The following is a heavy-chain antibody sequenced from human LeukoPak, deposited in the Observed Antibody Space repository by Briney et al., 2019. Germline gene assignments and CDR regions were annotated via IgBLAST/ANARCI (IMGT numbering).Heavy chain of an antibody. Sequence: GGSLRLSCAASGFTFNNYAMTWVRQAPGKGLEWVSTISDSVSGGSTYYADSVKGRFTISRDNSKNTLYLQVNSLRAEDTAVYYCAKDRTGYSYGYFLSPWGQGTLVTVSS. D-gene: IGHD5-18*01. CDR3: AKDRTGYSYGYFLSP. V-gene: IGHV3-23*01. CDR2: ISDSVSGGST. CDR1: GFTFNNYA. J-gene: IGHJ5*02.